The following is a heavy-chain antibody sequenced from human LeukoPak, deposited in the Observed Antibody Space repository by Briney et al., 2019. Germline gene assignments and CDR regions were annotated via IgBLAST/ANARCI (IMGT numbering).Heavy chain of an antibody. Sequence: PSETLSLTCTVSGGSISNFYWSWIRQPPGQRLEWIGYVYSNGTTNYNPSRKSRATISVDTSKNKFSLKLSSVTAADTAVYYCARVKYYGSGSQPPYYYMDVWGKGTTVTVSS. V-gene: IGHV4-59*08. D-gene: IGHD3-10*01. J-gene: IGHJ6*03. CDR3: ARVKYYGSGSQPPYYYMDV. CDR2: VYSNGTT. CDR1: GGSISNFY.